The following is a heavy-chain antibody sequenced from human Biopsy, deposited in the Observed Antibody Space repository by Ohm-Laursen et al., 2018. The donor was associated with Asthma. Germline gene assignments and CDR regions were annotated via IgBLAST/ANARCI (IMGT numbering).Heavy chain of an antibody. V-gene: IGHV3-30*18. D-gene: IGHD6-13*01. J-gene: IGHJ4*02. CDR2: ILFDGRKV. Sequence: SLRLSCSASGFNFHNYGMNWVRRAPGKGLEWVAQILFDGRKVNYPDSVKGRFTISRDNSKNMVYLQMNSLRPEDAAVYYCAKDRVAGRSYYFDYWGQGSLVSVSS. CDR1: GFNFHNYG. CDR3: AKDRVAGRSYYFDY.